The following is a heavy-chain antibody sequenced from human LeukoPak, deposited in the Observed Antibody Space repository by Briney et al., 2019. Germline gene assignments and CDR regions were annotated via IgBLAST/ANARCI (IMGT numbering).Heavy chain of an antibody. V-gene: IGHV4-34*01. CDR1: GGSFSGYY. Sequence: SETLSLTRAVYGGSFSGYYWSWIRQPPGKGLEWIGEINHSGSTNYNPSLKSRVTISVDTSKNQFSLKLSSVTAADTAVYYCARDPLYCSGGSCYPGDYYYYYGMDVWGKGTTVTVSS. CDR2: INHSGST. J-gene: IGHJ6*04. CDR3: ARDPLYCSGGSCYPGDYYYYYGMDV. D-gene: IGHD2-15*01.